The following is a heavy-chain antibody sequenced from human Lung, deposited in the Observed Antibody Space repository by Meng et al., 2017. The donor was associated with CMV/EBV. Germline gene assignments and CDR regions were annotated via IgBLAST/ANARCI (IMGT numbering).Heavy chain of an antibody. Sequence: GESLKISCEASGFTFSSYPMNWVRRAPGKGLEWVSTISPSGGTTYYADSVKARFTVSRDNSKNTLYLEMTSLRAEDTAIYYCAKAPSRFLKLLIQGRGWGQGXLVTVSS. CDR1: GFTFSSYP. V-gene: IGHV3-23*01. CDR3: AKAPSRFLKLLIQGRG. CDR2: ISPSGGTT. D-gene: IGHD3-3*01. J-gene: IGHJ4*02.